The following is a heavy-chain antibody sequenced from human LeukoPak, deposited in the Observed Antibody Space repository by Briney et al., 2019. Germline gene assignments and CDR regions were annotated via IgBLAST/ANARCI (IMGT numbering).Heavy chain of an antibody. J-gene: IGHJ3*02. Sequence: GGSLRLSCAASGFTFSHYWMHWVRQAPGKGLVWVSVIYSGGSTYHADSVKGRFTISRDNSKNTLYLQMNSLRDEDTAVYYCARIVAGGAFDIWGQGTMVTVSS. D-gene: IGHD1-26*01. CDR3: ARIVAGGAFDI. CDR2: IYSGGST. CDR1: GFTFSHYW. V-gene: IGHV3-66*01.